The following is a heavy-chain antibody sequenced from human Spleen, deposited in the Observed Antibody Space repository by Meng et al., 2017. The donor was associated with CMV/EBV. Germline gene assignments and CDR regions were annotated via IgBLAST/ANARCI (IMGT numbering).Heavy chain of an antibody. CDR2: ISTYNGDT. CDR1: GYTFSSYS. V-gene: IGHV1-18*01. D-gene: IGHD3-9*01. J-gene: IGHJ4*02. Sequence: ASVKVSCKASGYTFSSYSLSWVRQGPGQGLEWMGWISTYNGDTNYAQKLQGRVTMTTDTSTSTAYMELRSLRSDDTAVYYCARVTPTRLVDYWGQGTLVTVSS. CDR3: ARVTPTRLVDY.